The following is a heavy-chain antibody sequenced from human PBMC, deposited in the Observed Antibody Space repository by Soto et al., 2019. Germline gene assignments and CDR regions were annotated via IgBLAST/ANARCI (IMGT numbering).Heavy chain of an antibody. CDR2: ISYDGSQK. D-gene: IGHD2-15*01. V-gene: IGHV3-30*18. Sequence: QVQLVESGGGVVQPGMSLRLSCSASGFIFNTYDIHWVRQAPGKGLEWVALISYDGSQKKYTDSVKGRFTISRDNSKNXXYVQMDSLRAEDTAVYYCAKDRYCSDGTCSGSMDVWGQGTTVTVSS. CDR1: GFIFNTYD. CDR3: AKDRYCSDGTCSGSMDV. J-gene: IGHJ6*02.